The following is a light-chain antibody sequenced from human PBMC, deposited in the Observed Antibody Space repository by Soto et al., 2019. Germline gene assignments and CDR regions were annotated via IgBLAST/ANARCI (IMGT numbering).Light chain of an antibody. Sequence: EIVMTQSPATLSVSPGEGAPLSCRASQSVSSKLAWYQQKPGQAPRLLIYGASTRATGIPARFSGSGSGTEFTLIISSLQSEDSAVYYCQQRSNWPPITFGQGTRLEIK. CDR2: GAS. CDR3: QQRSNWPPIT. J-gene: IGKJ5*01. CDR1: QSVSSK. V-gene: IGKV3D-15*01.